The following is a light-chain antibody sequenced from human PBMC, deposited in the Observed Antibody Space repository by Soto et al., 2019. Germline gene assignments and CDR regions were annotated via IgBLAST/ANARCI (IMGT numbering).Light chain of an antibody. V-gene: IGKV3-20*01. CDR2: GVS. CDR3: QQYASSPWT. J-gene: IGKJ1*01. CDR1: QSVSRSY. Sequence: EIVLTQSPGTLPLSPGERATLSCRASQSVSRSYLAWYQQKLGQAPRLLIYGVSSRATGIPDRFSGSGSGTDFTLTISRLEPEDFAVYYCQQYASSPWTFAQGTKVDIK.